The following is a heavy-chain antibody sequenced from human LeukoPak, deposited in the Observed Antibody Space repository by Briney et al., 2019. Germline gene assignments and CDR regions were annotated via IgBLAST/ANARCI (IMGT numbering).Heavy chain of an antibody. CDR1: GGSVSNYY. J-gene: IGHJ3*02. CDR2: IYTSGST. V-gene: IGHV4-4*07. CDR3: ARAVPAAILRGAFDI. D-gene: IGHD2-2*02. Sequence: SETLSLTCSVSGGSVSNYYWSWIRQPAGKGLEWIGRIYTSGSTNYNPSLKSRVTMSVDTSKNQFSLKLSSVTAADTAVYYCARAVPAAILRGAFDIWGQGTMVTVSS.